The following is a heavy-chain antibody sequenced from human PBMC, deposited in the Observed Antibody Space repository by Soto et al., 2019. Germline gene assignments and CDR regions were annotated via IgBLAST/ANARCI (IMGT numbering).Heavy chain of an antibody. Sequence: QITLKESGPTLVKPTQTLTLTCTFPGFSLSTSGVGVAWIRQPPGKALEWLALIYWDDDKRYSPSLKSRLTITKDASKKQVVLILTNMDPVDTATYYCAHVYGGYDNFDYWGQGTLVTVSS. CDR3: AHVYGGYDNFDY. CDR1: GFSLSTSGVG. V-gene: IGHV2-5*02. J-gene: IGHJ4*02. CDR2: IYWDDDK. D-gene: IGHD5-12*01.